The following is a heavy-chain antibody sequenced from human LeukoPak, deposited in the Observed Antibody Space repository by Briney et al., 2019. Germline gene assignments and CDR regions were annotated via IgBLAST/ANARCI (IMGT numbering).Heavy chain of an antibody. Sequence: GGSLRLSCAASGFTFSSYWMHWVRQAPGKGLVWVARINSDGSTISYANPVKGRFTISRDNAKNSLYLQMNSLRAEDTAVYYCARDWNYGYDYWGQGTLVTVSS. CDR2: INSDGSTI. V-gene: IGHV3-74*01. CDR1: GFTFSSYW. J-gene: IGHJ4*02. CDR3: ARDWNYGYDY. D-gene: IGHD5-18*01.